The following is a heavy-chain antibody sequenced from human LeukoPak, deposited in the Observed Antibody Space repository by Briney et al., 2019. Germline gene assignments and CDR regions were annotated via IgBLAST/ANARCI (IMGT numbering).Heavy chain of an antibody. V-gene: IGHV1-69*04. CDR3: ARDWSYYDSSGYLYYFDY. Sequence: SVKVSCKASGGTFSSYAISWVRQAPGQGLEWMGRIIPILGIANYAQKFQGRVTITADKSTSTAYMELSSLRSEDTAVYYCARDWSYYDSSGYLYYFDYWGQGTLVTVSS. J-gene: IGHJ4*02. CDR1: GGTFSSYA. CDR2: IIPILGIA. D-gene: IGHD3-22*01.